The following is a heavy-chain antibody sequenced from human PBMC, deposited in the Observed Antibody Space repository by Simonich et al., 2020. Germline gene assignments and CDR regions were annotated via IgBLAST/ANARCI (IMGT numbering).Heavy chain of an antibody. CDR3: ARDSYSSWYFDL. CDR1: GYTFTGYY. J-gene: IGHJ2*01. V-gene: IGHV1-2*02. CDR2: INPNRGGT. Sequence: QVQLVQSGAEVKKPGASVKVSCKASGYTFTGYYMHWVRQAPGQGLEWSGWINPNRGGTNYAQKFQGRVTMTRDTSISTAYMELSRLRSDDTAVYYCARDSYSSWYFDLWGRGTLVTVSS. D-gene: IGHD6-13*01.